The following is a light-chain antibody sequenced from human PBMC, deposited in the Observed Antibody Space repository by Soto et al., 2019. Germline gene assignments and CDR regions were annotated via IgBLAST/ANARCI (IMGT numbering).Light chain of an antibody. V-gene: IGLV2-14*01. Sequence: QSALTQPASVSGSPGQSITISCTGTSSDVGGYNYVSWYQQHPGKAPKLMIYDVSNRPSGFSYRFSGSKSGNTASLTISGLQAADEDAYYCSSYTSSSTRVFGTGTKVTVL. CDR1: SSDVGGYNY. J-gene: IGLJ1*01. CDR3: SSYTSSSTRV. CDR2: DVS.